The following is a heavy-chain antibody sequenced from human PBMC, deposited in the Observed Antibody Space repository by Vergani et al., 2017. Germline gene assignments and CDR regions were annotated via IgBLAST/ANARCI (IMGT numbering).Heavy chain of an antibody. CDR1: GFTFSSHR. Sequence: EVQLVESGGGLVKPGGSLRLSCAASGFTFSSHRMNWVRQAPGKGLEWVSFISSSGSYIYYADSVKGRFNISRDNAKNSLYLQMNSLRAEDTAVYYCAREMRCSGGSCYPSTHDYWGQGTLVTVSS. D-gene: IGHD2-15*01. CDR2: ISSSGSYI. V-gene: IGHV3-21*01. CDR3: AREMRCSGGSCYPSTHDY. J-gene: IGHJ4*02.